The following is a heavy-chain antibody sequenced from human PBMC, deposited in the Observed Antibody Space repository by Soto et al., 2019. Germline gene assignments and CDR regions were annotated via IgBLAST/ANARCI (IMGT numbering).Heavy chain of an antibody. D-gene: IGHD3-10*01. CDR1: GYTFTSYG. Sequence: GASVKVSCKASGYTFTSYGISWVRQAPGQGLEWMGWISGYNGNTNHAQKLQGRVTMTTDTSTSTAYMELRSLRSDDTAVYYCARGVGSGTYYNQYNWFDPWGQGTLVTVSS. J-gene: IGHJ5*02. V-gene: IGHV1-18*01. CDR3: ARGVGSGTYYNQYNWFDP. CDR2: ISGYNGNT.